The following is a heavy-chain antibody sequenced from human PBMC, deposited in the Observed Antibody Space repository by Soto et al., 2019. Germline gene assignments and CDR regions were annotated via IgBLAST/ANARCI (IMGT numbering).Heavy chain of an antibody. V-gene: IGHV4-34*01. J-gene: IGHJ6*03. CDR1: GGSFSGYY. CDR2: INHSGST. D-gene: IGHD3-10*01. Sequence: SETLSLTCAVCGGSFSGYYWSWIRQPPGKGLEWIGEINHSGSTNYNPSLKSRVTISVDTSKNQFSLKLSSVTAADTAVYYCARGAHYGSGTSYYMDVWGKGTKVTVSS. CDR3: ARGAHYGSGTSYYMDV.